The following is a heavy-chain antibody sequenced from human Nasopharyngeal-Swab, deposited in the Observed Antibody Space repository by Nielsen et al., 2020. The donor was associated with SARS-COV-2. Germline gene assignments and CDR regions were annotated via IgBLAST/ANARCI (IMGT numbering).Heavy chain of an antibody. J-gene: IGHJ4*02. Sequence: ASVKVSCKTSGYTFTDYYIHWLRQVPAQGLEWVGCINPDSGDTQYAQKFQGRVTVTSDRSRSTAYIDLSRLRSDDTAVYYCARDYYDNYDSDYWGQGTLVTVSS. CDR1: GYTFTDYY. CDR3: ARDYYDNYDSDY. CDR2: INPDSGDT. V-gene: IGHV1-2*02. D-gene: IGHD3-22*01.